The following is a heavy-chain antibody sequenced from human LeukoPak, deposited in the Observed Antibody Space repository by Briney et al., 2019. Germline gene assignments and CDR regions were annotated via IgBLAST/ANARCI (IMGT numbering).Heavy chain of an antibody. V-gene: IGHV4-34*01. J-gene: IGHJ4*02. CDR1: GGSFSGYY. D-gene: IGHD6-25*01. CDR2: IYYSGST. CDR3: ARLVAALDY. Sequence: PSETLSLTCAVNGGSFSGYYWTWIRQSPGKGLEWIGSIYYSGSTYYNPSLKSRVTISVDTSKNQFSLKLSSVTAADTAVYYCARLVAALDYWGQGTLVTVSS.